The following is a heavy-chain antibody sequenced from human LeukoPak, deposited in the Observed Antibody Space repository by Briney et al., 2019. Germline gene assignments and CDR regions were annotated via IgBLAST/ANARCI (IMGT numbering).Heavy chain of an antibody. D-gene: IGHD6-19*01. CDR3: ARHGGISGGWPLDAFDI. CDR2: IYYSGST. V-gene: IGHV4-39*01. J-gene: IGHJ3*02. CDR1: GGSISSTTYY. Sequence: ETLSLTCTVSGGSISSTTYYWGWIRQPPGKGLEWIGSIYYSGSTYYNPSLKSRVIISVDTSKNQFSLKLSSVTAADTAVFYCARHGGISGGWPLDAFDIWGQGTMVTVSS.